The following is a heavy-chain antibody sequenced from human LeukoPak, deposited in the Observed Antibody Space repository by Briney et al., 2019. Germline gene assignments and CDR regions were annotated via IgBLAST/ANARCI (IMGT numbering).Heavy chain of an antibody. D-gene: IGHD2-2*01. Sequence: GGSLRLSCAASGFTFNDYLMTWVRQAPGKGLGWVAHIKQDGSEKYYVDSLKGRFTISRDNAKNSLFLQMNSLRAEDTAVYYCVRDCSSASLSSGCYYAMDVWGKGTTVTVSS. CDR2: IKQDGSEK. CDR1: GFTFNDYL. CDR3: VRDCSSASLSSGCYYAMDV. V-gene: IGHV3-7*03. J-gene: IGHJ6*04.